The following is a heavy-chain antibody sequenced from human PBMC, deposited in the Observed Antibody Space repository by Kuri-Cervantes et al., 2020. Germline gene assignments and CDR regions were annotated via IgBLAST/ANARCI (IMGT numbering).Heavy chain of an antibody. V-gene: IGHV1-3*01. D-gene: IGHD6-6*01. Sequence: ASVKVSCKASGYTFTSYAMHWVRQAPGQRLEWMGWINAGNGNTKYSQKFQGRVTITRDTSISTAYMELSRLRSDDTAVYYCARDLRQQLFLGAFDIWGQGTMVTVSS. CDR1: GYTFTSYA. CDR2: INAGNGNT. J-gene: IGHJ3*02. CDR3: ARDLRQQLFLGAFDI.